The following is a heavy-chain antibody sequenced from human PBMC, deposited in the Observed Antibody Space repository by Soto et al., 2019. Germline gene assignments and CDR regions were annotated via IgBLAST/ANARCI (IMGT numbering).Heavy chain of an antibody. CDR1: GFTFSSYG. V-gene: IGHV3-33*01. Sequence: QVQLVESGGGVVQPGRSLRLSCAASGFTFSSYGMHWVRQAPGKGLEWVAVIWYDGSNKYYADSVKGRFTISRDNSKNTLYLQMNSLRAEDTAVYYCARDQGCSGGSCYSPPDYGGQGTLVTVSS. D-gene: IGHD2-15*01. CDR2: IWYDGSNK. CDR3: ARDQGCSGGSCYSPPDY. J-gene: IGHJ4*02.